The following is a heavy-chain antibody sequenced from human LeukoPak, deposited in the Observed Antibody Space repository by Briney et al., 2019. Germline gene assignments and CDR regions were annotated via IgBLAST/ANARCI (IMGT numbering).Heavy chain of an antibody. CDR3: ARVEASGYDYGAFDY. V-gene: IGHV3-7*01. Sequence: PGGSLRLSCAASGFTFSNYWMTWVRQAPGKGLEWVADIKRDGSEKYYVDSVKGRFSISRDNAKNSLYLQMNSLRAEDTAVYYCARVEASGYDYGAFDYWGQGTLVTVSS. CDR2: IKRDGSEK. CDR1: GFTFSNYW. D-gene: IGHD5-12*01. J-gene: IGHJ4*02.